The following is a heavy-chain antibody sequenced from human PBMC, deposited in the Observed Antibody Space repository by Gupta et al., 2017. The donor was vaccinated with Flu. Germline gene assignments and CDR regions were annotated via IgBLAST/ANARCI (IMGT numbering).Heavy chain of an antibody. CDR1: GFTFSFYW. J-gene: IGHJ6*02. Sequence: EVQLVESGGGLVQPGGSLGLYCAASGFTFSFYWMTWVRQAPGKGLEWVANIKQDGSEKYYVDSVRGRFTISRDNPKNSLYLQMNSLRVEDTAVYYCARDSGYENMDVWGQGTTVTVSS. D-gene: IGHD5-12*01. CDR3: ARDSGYENMDV. CDR2: IKQDGSEK. V-gene: IGHV3-7*01.